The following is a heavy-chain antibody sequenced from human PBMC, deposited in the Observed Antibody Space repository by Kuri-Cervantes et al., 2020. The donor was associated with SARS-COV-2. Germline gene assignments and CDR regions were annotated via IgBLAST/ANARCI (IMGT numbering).Heavy chain of an antibody. CDR3: ARVLRGYSGYELFDY. J-gene: IGHJ4*02. CDR1: GFTFSSYA. V-gene: IGHV3-30-3*01. Sequence: SLKISCAASGFTFSSYAMHWLRQAPGKGLELVAVIAYDGSNKYYADSVKGRFTISRDNSKNTLYLQMNSLRAEDTAVYYCARVLRGYSGYELFDYWGQGTLVTVSS. CDR2: IAYDGSNK. D-gene: IGHD5-12*01.